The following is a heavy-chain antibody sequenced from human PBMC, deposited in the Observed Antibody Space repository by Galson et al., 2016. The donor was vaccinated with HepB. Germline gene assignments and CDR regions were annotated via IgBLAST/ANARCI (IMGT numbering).Heavy chain of an antibody. D-gene: IGHD3-10*01. CDR3: ASAMRGGAVDI. Sequence: LRLSCAASGFTFSNYWMSWVRQAPGKGLECVANIKDDGSEQYYVDSVKGRFTISRDNAKNSLHLQMNSLRVEDTALYYCASAMRGGAVDIWGQGTMVTVSS. V-gene: IGHV3-7*01. CDR2: IKDDGSEQ. J-gene: IGHJ3*02. CDR1: GFTFSNYW.